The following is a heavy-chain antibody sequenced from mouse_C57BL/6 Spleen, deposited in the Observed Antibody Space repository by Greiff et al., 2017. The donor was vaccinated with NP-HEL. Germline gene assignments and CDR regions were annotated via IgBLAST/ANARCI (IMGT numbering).Heavy chain of an antibody. CDR1: GYTFTSYW. Sequence: QVHVKQPGAELVRPGSSVKLSCKASGYTFTSYWMHWVKQRPIQGLEWIGNIDPSDSETHYNQKFKDKATLTVDKSSSTAYMQLSSLTSEDSAVYYCAGPYGSSPFAYWGQGTLVTVSA. V-gene: IGHV1-52*01. D-gene: IGHD1-1*01. CDR3: AGPYGSSPFAY. J-gene: IGHJ3*01. CDR2: IDPSDSET.